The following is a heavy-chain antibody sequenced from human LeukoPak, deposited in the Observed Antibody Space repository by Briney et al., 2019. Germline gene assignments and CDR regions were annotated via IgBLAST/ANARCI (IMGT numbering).Heavy chain of an antibody. J-gene: IGHJ5*02. CDR1: GFTSSSYG. CDR2: IRYDGSNK. V-gene: IGHV3-30*02. Sequence: GGSLRLSCAASGFTSSSYGMHWVRQAPGKGLEWVAFIRYDGSNKYYADSVKGRFTISRDNAKNSLYLQMNSLRAEDTAVYYCARAGPSYNWFDPWGQGTLVTVSS. CDR3: ARAGPSYNWFDP. D-gene: IGHD3-16*02.